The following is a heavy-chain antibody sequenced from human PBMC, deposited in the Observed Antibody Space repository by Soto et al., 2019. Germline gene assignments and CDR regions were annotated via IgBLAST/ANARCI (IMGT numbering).Heavy chain of an antibody. J-gene: IGHJ3*02. Sequence: ASVKVSCKASGYTFTSYAMHWVRQAPGQRLEWMGWINAGNGNKKYSQKLQGRVTITRDTSASTAYMELSSMRSEDTAFYYCARDGILDYGDPIYAFDIWGQGTMVTVSS. V-gene: IGHV1-3*01. CDR3: ARDGILDYGDPIYAFDI. CDR1: GYTFTSYA. CDR2: INAGNGNK. D-gene: IGHD4-17*01.